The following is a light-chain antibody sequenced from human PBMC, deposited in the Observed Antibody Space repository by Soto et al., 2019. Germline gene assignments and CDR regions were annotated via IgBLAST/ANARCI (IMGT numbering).Light chain of an antibody. J-gene: IGKJ4*01. CDR1: QSVSSSY. V-gene: IGKV3-20*01. CDR3: PPYGSSPPLT. Sequence: EIVLTQSPGTLSLSPGERATLSCRASQSVSSSYLAWYQQKPGQAPRLLIYGASSRATGIPDRFSGSGSGTDFTLTISRLEPEDFAVYYCPPYGSSPPLTFGGGTKVEIK. CDR2: GAS.